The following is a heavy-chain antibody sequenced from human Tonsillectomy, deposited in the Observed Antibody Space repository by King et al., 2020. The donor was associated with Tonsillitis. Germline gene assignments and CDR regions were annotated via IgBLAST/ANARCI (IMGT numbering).Heavy chain of an antibody. Sequence: QLQESGPGLVKPSETLSLTCTVSGGSIRSYYWSWIRQPPGGGLEWIGYIYYSGSTHYNPALNSRVTISVDTSKNQFSLKLSSVTTADTAVYYCARRDYGANSYAYWGQGTLVTVSS. D-gene: IGHD4/OR15-4a*01. CDR3: ARRDYGANSYAY. V-gene: IGHV4-59*01. J-gene: IGHJ4*02. CDR2: IYYSGST. CDR1: GGSIRSYY.